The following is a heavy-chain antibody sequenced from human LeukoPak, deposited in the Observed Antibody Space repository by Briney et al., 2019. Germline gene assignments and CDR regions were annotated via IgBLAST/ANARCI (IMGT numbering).Heavy chain of an antibody. Sequence: GASVTVSCKASGYTFTSYGISWVRQAPGQGLEWMGWISAYNGNTNYAQKLQGRVTMTTDTSTRTAYMELRSLRSDDTAVYYCARTPDYGDSTCFDYWGQGTLVTVSS. CDR1: GYTFTSYG. CDR2: ISAYNGNT. CDR3: ARTPDYGDSTCFDY. D-gene: IGHD4-17*01. J-gene: IGHJ4*02. V-gene: IGHV1-18*01.